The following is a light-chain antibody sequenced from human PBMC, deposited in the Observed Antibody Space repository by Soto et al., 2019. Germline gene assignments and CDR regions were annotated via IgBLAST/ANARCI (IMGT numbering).Light chain of an antibody. CDR1: QSVSSSY. Sequence: EIVLTQSPGPLSLSPGERATLSCRASQSVSSSYLAWYQQKPGQAPRLLIYGASSRATGIPDRFSGSGSGTDFTLTISRLESEDFAVYYCQQYGSSPYTFGQGPKLEIK. J-gene: IGKJ2*01. CDR2: GAS. V-gene: IGKV3-20*01. CDR3: QQYGSSPYT.